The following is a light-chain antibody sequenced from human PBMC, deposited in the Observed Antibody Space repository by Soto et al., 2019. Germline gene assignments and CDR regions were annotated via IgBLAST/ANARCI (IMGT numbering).Light chain of an antibody. CDR3: QQYGSSPNT. CDR2: GAS. V-gene: IGKV3-20*01. Sequence: EIVLTQSPGTLSLSPGERATLSCRASQSVSSSYLAWYQQKPGQAPRLLIYGASSRATGIPDRFSGSGSGTDFTLTISRLEPEDFAVYFCQQYGSSPNTFGHGPKVEI. CDR1: QSVSSSY. J-gene: IGKJ2*01.